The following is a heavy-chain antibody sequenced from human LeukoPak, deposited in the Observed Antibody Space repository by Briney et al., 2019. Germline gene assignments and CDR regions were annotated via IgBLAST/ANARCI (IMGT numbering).Heavy chain of an antibody. V-gene: IGHV3-30-3*01. CDR1: GFTFSSYA. D-gene: IGHD2-21*02. Sequence: GGSLRLSCAASGFTFSSYAMHWVRQAPGKGLEWVAAISYDGSNKYYADSVKGRFTISRDNSKNTLYLQMNSLRAEDTAVYYCARVGGYCGGDCQHDYWGQGTLVTVSS. CDR3: ARVGGYCGGDCQHDY. J-gene: IGHJ4*02. CDR2: ISYDGSNK.